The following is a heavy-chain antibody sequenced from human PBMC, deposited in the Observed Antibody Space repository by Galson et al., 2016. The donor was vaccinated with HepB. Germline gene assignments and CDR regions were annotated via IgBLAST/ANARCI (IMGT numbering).Heavy chain of an antibody. J-gene: IGHJ3*01. V-gene: IGHV5-51*01. Sequence: QSGAEVKKPGESLKISCKGSGYSFTSHWIVWVRQMPGKGLEWMGIIYPRDSDTRYSPSFEGQVTISVDRSISTAYLQWSSLKASDTAMYYCAKQHGDYITFEDWCQGTMVTVSS. CDR2: IYPRDSDT. CDR3: AKQHGDYITFED. D-gene: IGHD4-17*01. CDR1: GYSFTSHW.